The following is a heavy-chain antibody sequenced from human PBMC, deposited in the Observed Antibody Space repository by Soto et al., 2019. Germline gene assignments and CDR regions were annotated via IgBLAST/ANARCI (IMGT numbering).Heavy chain of an antibody. CDR1: DFTLGNYW. V-gene: IGHV3-7*03. J-gene: IGHJ4*02. CDR2: IKPDGSVT. CDR3: FGGNGGPQ. Sequence: GGSLRLSCITSDFTLGNYWMNWARQAPGKGLEWVANIKPDGSVTNYLDSVKGRFTISRDNVRNSVSLQMNSLRVEDTAVYFCFGGNGGPQWGQGTLVTVSS. D-gene: IGHD3-16*01.